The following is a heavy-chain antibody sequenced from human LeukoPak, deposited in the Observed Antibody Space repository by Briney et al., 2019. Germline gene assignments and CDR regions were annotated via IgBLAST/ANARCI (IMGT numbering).Heavy chain of an antibody. D-gene: IGHD4/OR15-4a*01. J-gene: IGHJ5*02. CDR2: ISSSSNYI. Sequence: GGSLRLSCVASGFTFSTFSMNWVRQAPGKGLEWVSSISSSSNYIYYADSVKGRFTISRDNAKNSLYLQMNSLRAEDTAVYYCVRIPNSANFPNWFDPWGQGTLVTVSS. CDR3: VRIPNSANFPNWFDP. V-gene: IGHV3-21*01. CDR1: GFTFSTFS.